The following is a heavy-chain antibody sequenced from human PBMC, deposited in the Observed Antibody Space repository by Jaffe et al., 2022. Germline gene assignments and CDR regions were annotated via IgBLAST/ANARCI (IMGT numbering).Heavy chain of an antibody. D-gene: IGHD3-9*01. CDR2: INHSGST. J-gene: IGHJ4*02. Sequence: QVQLQQWGAGLLKPSETLSLTCAVYGGSFSGYYWSWIRQPPGKGLEWIGEINHSGSTNYNPSLKSRVTISVDTSKNQFSLKLSSVTAADTAVYYCARANYDILTGYYIPYWGQGTLVTVSS. CDR1: GGSFSGYY. CDR3: ARANYDILTGYYIPY. V-gene: IGHV4-34*01.